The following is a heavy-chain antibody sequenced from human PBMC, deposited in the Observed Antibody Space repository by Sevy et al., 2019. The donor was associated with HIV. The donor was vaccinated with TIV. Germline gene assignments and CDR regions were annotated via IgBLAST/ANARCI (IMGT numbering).Heavy chain of an antibody. Sequence: GGSLRLSCAASGFTFSSYWMSWVRQAPGKGLEWVANIKQDGSEKYYVDCVKGRFPISGDNAKNSLYLQMNSLRAEDTAVYDCARDSSSWLFFYYYGMDVWGQGTTVTVSS. CDR1: GFTFSSYW. D-gene: IGHD6-13*01. V-gene: IGHV3-7*01. CDR3: ARDSSSWLFFYYYGMDV. CDR2: IKQDGSEK. J-gene: IGHJ6*02.